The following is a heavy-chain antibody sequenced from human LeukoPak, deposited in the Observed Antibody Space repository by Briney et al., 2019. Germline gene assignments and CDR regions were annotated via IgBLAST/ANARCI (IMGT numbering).Heavy chain of an antibody. J-gene: IGHJ4*02. Sequence: SETLSLTCTVSGDSINSYYWSWIRQPPGKGLEWIGYIHYSGSTNYNPSPKSRVTISVDTSKNQFSLKLSSVTAADTAVYYCASEPKIAAAGTGYWGQGTLVTVSS. D-gene: IGHD6-13*01. V-gene: IGHV4-59*12. CDR3: ASEPKIAAAGTGY. CDR2: IHYSGST. CDR1: GDSINSYY.